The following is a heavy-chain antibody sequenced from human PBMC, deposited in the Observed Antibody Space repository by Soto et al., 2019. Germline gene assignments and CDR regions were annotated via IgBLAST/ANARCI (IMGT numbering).Heavy chain of an antibody. V-gene: IGHV3-21*01. CDR2: ISSGSSDT. Sequence: PWGTLSLSCEASGFTFSRDSMNWVRQVPGKGLEWVASISSGSSDTWYADSVKGRFIISRDNAQNSLLLQMNTLRPEDTAMYYCARVAYWGPGTQVTVSS. CDR1: GFTFSRDS. CDR3: ARVAY. J-gene: IGHJ4*02.